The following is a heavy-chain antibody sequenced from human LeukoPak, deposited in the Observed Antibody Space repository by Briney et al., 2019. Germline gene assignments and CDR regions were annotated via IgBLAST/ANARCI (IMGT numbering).Heavy chain of an antibody. CDR2: ISGSGGST. J-gene: IGHJ4*02. CDR1: GFTFSTYA. CDR3: AKADIVGATFRIDY. Sequence: GGSLRLSCAASGFTFSTYAMTWVRQAPGKGLEWVSGISGSGGSTYYADSVKGRFTISRDNSKNTLYLQMNSLRAQDTAVYYCAKADIVGATFRIDYWGQGTLVTVSS. D-gene: IGHD1-26*01. V-gene: IGHV3-23*01.